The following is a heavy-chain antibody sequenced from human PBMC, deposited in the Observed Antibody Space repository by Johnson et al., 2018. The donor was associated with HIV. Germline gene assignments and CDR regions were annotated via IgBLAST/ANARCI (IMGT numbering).Heavy chain of an antibody. Sequence: VQLEESGGALVQPGGSLRLSCAASGFTVSSNYMNWVRQAPGKGLEWVSVIYSGGNTYYADSVKGRFTISRDNAKNSLYLHMNSLRAEDTAVYDCAIPDSSAWDSSGYYHGEAFDIWGQGTMVTVSS. V-gene: IGHV3-66*01. CDR3: AIPDSSAWDSSGYYHGEAFDI. D-gene: IGHD3-22*01. CDR2: IYSGGNT. J-gene: IGHJ3*02. CDR1: GFTVSSNY.